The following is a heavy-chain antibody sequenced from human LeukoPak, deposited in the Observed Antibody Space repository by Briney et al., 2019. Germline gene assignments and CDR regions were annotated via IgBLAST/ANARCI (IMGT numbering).Heavy chain of an antibody. CDR2: IKQDGSEK. CDR3: ARDVAYSAFDY. CDR1: GFTFSSYW. V-gene: IGHV3-7*01. J-gene: IGHJ4*02. D-gene: IGHD2-21*01. Sequence: PGGSLRPSCAASGFTFSSYWMSWVRQAPGKGLEWVANIKQDGSEKYYVDSVKGRFTISRDNSKNSFYLQMSSLRAEDTGVFYCARDVAYSAFDYWGQGTLVTVSS.